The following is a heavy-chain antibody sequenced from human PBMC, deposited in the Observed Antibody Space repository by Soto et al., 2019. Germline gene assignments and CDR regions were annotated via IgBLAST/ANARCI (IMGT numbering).Heavy chain of an antibody. V-gene: IGHV3-23*01. J-gene: IGHJ3*02. D-gene: IGHD6-19*01. Sequence: XXSLRLSCAASGFTFSSYAMRWVPQAPGRGLEWVSAISGSGGSTYYADSVKGRFTISRDNSKNTLYLQMNSLRAEDTAVYYCAKDLFSGWPPDAFDIWGQGTMVTVSS. CDR2: ISGSGGST. CDR3: AKDLFSGWPPDAFDI. CDR1: GFTFSSYA.